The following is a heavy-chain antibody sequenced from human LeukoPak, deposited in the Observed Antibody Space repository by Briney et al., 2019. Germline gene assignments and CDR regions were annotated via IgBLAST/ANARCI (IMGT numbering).Heavy chain of an antibody. CDR3: VPKGTEGY. V-gene: IGHV3-64D*06. J-gene: IGHJ4*02. CDR2: ICPDGTST. Sequence: PGGSLRLSCSASGFTFSAYAMHWVRQAPGKRLEYVSAICPDGTSTYYADSVRGRFSISRDNSKNTLYLQMSSLRAEDTAVYYCVPKGTEGYWGQGTLVTVSS. CDR1: GFTFSAYA.